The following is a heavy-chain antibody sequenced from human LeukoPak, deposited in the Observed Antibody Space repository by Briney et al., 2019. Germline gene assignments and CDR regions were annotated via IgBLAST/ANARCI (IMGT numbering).Heavy chain of an antibody. D-gene: IGHD3-10*01. CDR3: ARGGGTMVRGVHYYYYYMDV. V-gene: IGHV4-59*01. Sequence: SETLSLTCTVSGGSIRSYYWSWIRQPPGKGLEWIGYIYYSGSTNYNPSLKSRVTISVDTSKNQFSLKLSSVTAADTAVYYCARGGGTMVRGVHYYYYYMDVWGKGTTVTVSS. CDR2: IYYSGST. J-gene: IGHJ6*03. CDR1: GGSIRSYY.